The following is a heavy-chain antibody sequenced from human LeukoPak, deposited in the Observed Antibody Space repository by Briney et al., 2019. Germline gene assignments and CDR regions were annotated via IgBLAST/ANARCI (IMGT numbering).Heavy chain of an antibody. J-gene: IGHJ4*02. CDR1: GYSFTSYW. CDR2: IYPGDSDT. CDR3: ARSSHYYYGSGPLHAYYFDY. D-gene: IGHD3-10*01. V-gene: IGHV5-51*01. Sequence: GESLKISCKGSGYSFTSYWIGWVRQKPGKGLEWMGIIYPGDSDTRNSPSLQGQVIISVDKSISTAYLQWSSLKASDTAMYYSARSSHYYYGSGPLHAYYFDYWGQGTLVAVSS.